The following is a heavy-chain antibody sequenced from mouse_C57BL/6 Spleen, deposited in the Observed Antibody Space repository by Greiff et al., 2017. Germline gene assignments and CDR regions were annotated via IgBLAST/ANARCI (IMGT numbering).Heavy chain of an antibody. CDR1: GYTFTDYE. CDR3: TSSGDYVYWYFAV. V-gene: IGHV1-15*01. D-gene: IGHD2-13*01. Sequence: QVQLQQSGAELVRPGASVTLSCKASGYTFTDYEMHWVKQTPVHGLEWIGAIDPETGGTAYNQKFTGKAILTADKSSRTAYMELCSLTTEDSAVYYCTSSGDYVYWYFAVWGTGTTVTVSS. J-gene: IGHJ1*03. CDR2: IDPETGGT.